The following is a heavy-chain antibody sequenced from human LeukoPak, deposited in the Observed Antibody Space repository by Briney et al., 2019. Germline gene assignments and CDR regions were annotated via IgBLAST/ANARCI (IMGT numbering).Heavy chain of an antibody. J-gene: IGHJ6*04. CDR3: ARAGLGYCSSTSCYTSGYYYYGMDA. V-gene: IGHV3-48*03. Sequence: GGSLRLSCAASGFTFSSYEMNWVRQAPGKGLEWVSYISSSGSTIYYADSVKGRFTISRDNAKNSLYLQMNSLRAEDTAVYYCARAGLGYCSSTSCYTSGYYYYGMDAWGEGTTVTVSS. CDR2: ISSSGSTI. CDR1: GFTFSSYE. D-gene: IGHD2-2*02.